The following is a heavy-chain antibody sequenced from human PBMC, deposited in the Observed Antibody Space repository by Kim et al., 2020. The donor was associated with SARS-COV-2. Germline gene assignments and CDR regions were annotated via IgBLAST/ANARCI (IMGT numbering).Heavy chain of an antibody. J-gene: IGHJ4*01. CDR1: GGSISSSSYY. D-gene: IGHD6-6*01. CDR3: ARRGGIAARPPHRFDY. V-gene: IGHV4-39*01. CDR2: IYYSGST. Sequence: SETLSLTCTVSGGSISSSSYYWGWIRQPPGKGLEWIGSIYYSGSTYYNPSLKSRVTISVDTSKNQFSLKLSSVTAADTAVYYCARRGGIAARPPHRFDY.